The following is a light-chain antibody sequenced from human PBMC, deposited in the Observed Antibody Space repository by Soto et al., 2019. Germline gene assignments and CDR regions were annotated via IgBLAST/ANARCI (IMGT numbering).Light chain of an antibody. V-gene: IGKV3-20*01. CDR3: EYYGTSIT. CDR1: QTVRNNY. CDR2: DAS. Sequence: EFVLTQSPGTLSLSPGERATLSCRASQTVRNNYLAWYQQKPGQAPRLLIYDASSRATGIPDRFSGSGSGTDFTLTFSRLEPEDFAVYYCEYYGTSITFGGGTKVDI. J-gene: IGKJ4*01.